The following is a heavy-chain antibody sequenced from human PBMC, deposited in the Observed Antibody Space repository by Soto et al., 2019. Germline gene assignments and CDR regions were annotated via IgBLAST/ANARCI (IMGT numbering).Heavy chain of an antibody. CDR1: GDSVSSNSAA. V-gene: IGHV6-1*01. D-gene: IGHD2-2*01. Sequence: KQSQTLSLTCAISGDSVSSNSAAWNWIRQSPSRGLEWLGRTYYRSKWYNDYAVSVKSRITINPDTSKNQFSLQLNSVTPEDTAVYYCARDQHRWNYSPYSSNYFDYWGQGTLVTVSS. CDR2: TYYRSKWYN. J-gene: IGHJ4*02. CDR3: ARDQHRWNYSPYSSNYFDY.